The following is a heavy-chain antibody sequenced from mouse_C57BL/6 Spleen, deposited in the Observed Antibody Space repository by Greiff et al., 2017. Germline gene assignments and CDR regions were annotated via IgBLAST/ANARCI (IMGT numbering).Heavy chain of an antibody. CDR1: GYTFTDYN. CDR2: INPNNGGT. CDR3: GSGRLRHDYAMDY. J-gene: IGHJ4*01. Sequence: VQLQQSGPELVKPGASVKIPCKASGYTFTDYNMDWVKQSHGKSLEWIGDINPNNGGTIYNQKFKGKATLTVDKSSSTAYMELRSLTSEDTAVXYYGSGRLRHDYAMDYWGQGTSVTVSS. D-gene: IGHD2-4*01. V-gene: IGHV1-18*01.